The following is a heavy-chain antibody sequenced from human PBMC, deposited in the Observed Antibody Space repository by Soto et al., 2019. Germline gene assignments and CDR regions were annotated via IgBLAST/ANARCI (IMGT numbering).Heavy chain of an antibody. CDR2: ITDTGGDT. CDR1: GIPFGSRA. CDR3: ARGSTDSYPGSRIFDF. V-gene: IGHV3-23*01. D-gene: IGHD3-10*01. Sequence: GGSLRLSCVASGIPFGSRAMSWVRQAPGEGLEWVSTITDTGGDTKYADSVRGRFTMSRDNSKKTLYLQMNSLRVEDSALYYCARGSTDSYPGSRIFDFWGRGTLVTVSS. J-gene: IGHJ4*02.